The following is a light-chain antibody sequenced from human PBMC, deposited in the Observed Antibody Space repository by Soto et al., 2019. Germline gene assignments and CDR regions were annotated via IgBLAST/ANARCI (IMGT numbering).Light chain of an antibody. CDR3: HHYNNLPPLT. J-gene: IGKJ4*01. CDR1: QSVSST. V-gene: IGKV3-15*01. CDR2: GAS. Sequence: EIVMTQSPATLSVSPGERATLSCRASQSVSSTLAWYQQKPGHAHRLLIYGASTRATGIPARVSGSGSGTEFTITISSLQSEDFAGYYRHHYNNLPPLTFGVGTKVEIK.